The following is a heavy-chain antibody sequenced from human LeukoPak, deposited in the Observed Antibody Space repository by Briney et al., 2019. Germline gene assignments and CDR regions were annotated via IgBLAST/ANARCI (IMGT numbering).Heavy chain of an antibody. CDR2: TSSDLNVK. V-gene: IGHV3-30-3*01. J-gene: IGHJ4*02. CDR3: AREGYYGSGSPPSLYFDY. D-gene: IGHD3-10*01. Sequence: PGGSLRLSCAASGFTFRNYVIHWVRQAPWKGLKWVAVTSSDLNVKLYADSVKGRFTISRDNSRSTLYLQMNSLRPEDTAIYYCAREGYYGSGSPPSLYFDYWGQGTLVTVSS. CDR1: GFTFRNYV.